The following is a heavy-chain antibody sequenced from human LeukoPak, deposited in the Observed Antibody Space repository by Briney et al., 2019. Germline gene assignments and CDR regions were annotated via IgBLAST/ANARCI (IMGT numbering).Heavy chain of an antibody. CDR2: IYHSGST. V-gene: IGHV4-30-2*01. CDR1: GGSISSGGYY. Sequence: SETLSLTCTVSGGSISSGGYYWSWIRQPPGKGLEWIGYIYHSGSTYYNPSLKSRVTISVDRSKNQFSLKLSSVTAADTAVYYCAREEDYFDYWAREPWSPSPQ. CDR3: AREEDYFDY. J-gene: IGHJ4*02.